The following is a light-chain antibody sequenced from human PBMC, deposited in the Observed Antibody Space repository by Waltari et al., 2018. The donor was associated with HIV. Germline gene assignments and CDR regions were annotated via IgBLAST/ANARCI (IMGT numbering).Light chain of an antibody. CDR3: ATWDDTLNGYV. V-gene: IGLV1-44*01. CDR1: SSTLGSSR. J-gene: IGLJ1*01. CDR2: SSN. Sequence: QSMLTQPPSASGTPGQRVTIPSPGSSSTLGSSRVNWYQLPPGTGPKLLIYSSNQRPSGVPDRISGSKSGTSASLAISGLQSEDEADYYCATWDDTLNGYVFGTGTKVTVL.